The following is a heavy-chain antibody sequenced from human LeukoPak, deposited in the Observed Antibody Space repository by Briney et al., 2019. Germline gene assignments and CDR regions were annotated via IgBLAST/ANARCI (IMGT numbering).Heavy chain of an antibody. Sequence: GGSLRLSCAASVFTFCSYRMSWLRRAPGKGLEWGANIKQDGSEKYYVDSVKGRFTISRDNAKNSLYLQMNSMRAEDTAVYYCARDLYYYGSGCQWGYDYWGQGTLVTVSS. J-gene: IGHJ4*02. D-gene: IGHD3-10*01. CDR1: VFTFCSYR. CDR3: ARDLYYYGSGCQWGYDY. CDR2: IKQDGSEK. V-gene: IGHV3-7*01.